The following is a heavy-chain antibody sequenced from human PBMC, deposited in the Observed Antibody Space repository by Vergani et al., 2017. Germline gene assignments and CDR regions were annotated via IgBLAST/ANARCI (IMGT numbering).Heavy chain of an antibody. CDR1: GGSISSSSYY. Sequence: QLQLQESGPGLVKPSETLSLTCTVSGGSISSSSYYWGWIRQPPGQGLEWIGSIYYSGSPYYNPSLKSRVTISVDTSKNQFSLKLSSVTAADTAVYYCARQRAIAARLSDYFDYWGQGTLVTVSS. CDR2: IYYSGSP. J-gene: IGHJ4*02. V-gene: IGHV4-39*01. D-gene: IGHD6-6*01. CDR3: ARQRAIAARLSDYFDY.